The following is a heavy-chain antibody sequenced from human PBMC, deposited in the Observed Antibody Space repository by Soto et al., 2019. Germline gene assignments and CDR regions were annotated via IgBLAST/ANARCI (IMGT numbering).Heavy chain of an antibody. CDR1: GDSISSGGYY. J-gene: IGHJ2*01. CDR2: TSYSGST. V-gene: IGHV4-31*03. Sequence: QVQLQESGPGLVKPSQTLSLTCSVSGDSISSGGYYWNWIRQLPGKGLEWIGYTSYSGSTYYNPSLNRRATISVDTSKNQFCLKLTSVTAADTAVYYCARDEGAQFDWYFDLWGRGTLVTVSS. CDR3: ARDEGAQFDWYFDL.